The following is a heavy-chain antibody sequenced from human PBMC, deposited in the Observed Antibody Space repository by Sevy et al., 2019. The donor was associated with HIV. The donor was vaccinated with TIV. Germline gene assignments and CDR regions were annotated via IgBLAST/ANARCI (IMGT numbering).Heavy chain of an antibody. CDR1: GFTFSSYG. CDR3: AKDQGGLLWFGIDAFDI. V-gene: IGHV3-30*18. CDR2: ISYDGSNK. Sequence: GGSLRLSCAASGFTFSSYGMHWVRQAPGKGLEWVAVISYDGSNKYYADSVKGRFTISRDNSKNTLYLQMNSLRAEDTAVYYCAKDQGGLLWFGIDAFDIWSQGTMVTVSS. D-gene: IGHD3-10*01. J-gene: IGHJ3*02.